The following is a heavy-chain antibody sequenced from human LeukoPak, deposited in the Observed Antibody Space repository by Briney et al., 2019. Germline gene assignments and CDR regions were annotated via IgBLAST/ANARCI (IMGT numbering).Heavy chain of an antibody. V-gene: IGHV1-46*01. CDR1: GYSFTSHY. CDR3: ARVRTKGGREYSSSLIYYFDY. Sequence: ASVKVSCKASGYSFTSHYMYWVRQAPGEGLEWMGIINPSGGSTSYPQKFQGRVTITRDTSISTAYMELSRLRSDDTAVYYCARVRTKGGREYSSSLIYYFDYWGQGTLVTVSS. J-gene: IGHJ4*02. CDR2: INPSGGST. D-gene: IGHD6-13*01.